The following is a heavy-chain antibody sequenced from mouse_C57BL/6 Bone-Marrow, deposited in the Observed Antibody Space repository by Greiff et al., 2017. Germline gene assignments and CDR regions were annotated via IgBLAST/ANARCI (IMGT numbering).Heavy chain of an antibody. V-gene: IGHV5-15*01. CDR3: ARRGLHWYFDV. CDR2: ISNLAYSI. D-gene: IGHD2-2*01. Sequence: EVQLVESGGGLVQPGGSLKLSCAASGFTFSDYGMAWVRQAPRTGPEWVAFISNLAYSIYYADTVTGRFTISRENAKNTLYLEMSSLRSEDTAMYYCARRGLHWYFDVWGTGTTVTVSS. J-gene: IGHJ1*03. CDR1: GFTFSDYG.